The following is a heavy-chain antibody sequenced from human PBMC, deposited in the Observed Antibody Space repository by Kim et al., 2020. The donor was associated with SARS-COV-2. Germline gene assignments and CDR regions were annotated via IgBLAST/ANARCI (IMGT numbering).Heavy chain of an antibody. V-gene: IGHV3-73*01. CDR3: VTGAVTGIPFDY. J-gene: IGHJ4*02. CDR2: IGGKPHNYAT. D-gene: IGHD6-19*01. Sequence: GGSLRLSCAATGFTFSGFAMHWVRQASGKGLEWVGRIGGKPHNYATSYAVSVRGRLTISRDDSEKTAYLQMNSLKTEDTAVDYCVTGAVTGIPFDYGGQG. CDR1: GFTFSGFA.